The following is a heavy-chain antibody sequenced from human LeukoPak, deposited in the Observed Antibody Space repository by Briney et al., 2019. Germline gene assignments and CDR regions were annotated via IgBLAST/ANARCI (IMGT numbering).Heavy chain of an antibody. CDR1: GYTFTGYY. CDR3: ARGCSSTSAPDYYYYMDV. J-gene: IGHJ6*03. V-gene: IGHV1-2*02. CDR2: INPNSGGT. D-gene: IGHD2-2*01. Sequence: ASVKVSCKASGYTFTGYYMHWVRQAPGQGLEWMGWINPNSGGTNYAQKFQGRVTMTRDTSISTAYMELSRLRSDDTAVYYCARGCSSTSAPDYYYYMDVWGKGTTVTVSS.